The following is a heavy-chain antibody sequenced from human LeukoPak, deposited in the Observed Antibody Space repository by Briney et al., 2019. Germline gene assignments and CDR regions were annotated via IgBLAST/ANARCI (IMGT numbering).Heavy chain of an antibody. V-gene: IGHV3-7*01. D-gene: IGHD2-21*02. J-gene: IGHJ4*02. CDR2: IKEDGSKK. CDR1: GFTVSSNY. CDR3: IRDAVTAF. Sequence: RTGGSLRLSCAASGFTVSSNYMSWVRQAPGKGLEWLASIKEDGSKKYYVDSVKGRFTISRDNAKNSVFLQMNSLRNEDTAVYYCIRDAVTAFWGQGTLVTVSS.